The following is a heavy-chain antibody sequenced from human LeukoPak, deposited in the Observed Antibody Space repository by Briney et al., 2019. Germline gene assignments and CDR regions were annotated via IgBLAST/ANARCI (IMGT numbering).Heavy chain of an antibody. J-gene: IGHJ3*02. D-gene: IGHD4-17*01. CDR2: IYPGDSDT. CDR1: GYSFTSYW. CDR3: ARLGMTTVTRGAFDI. Sequence: GEPLKISCKGSGYSFTSYWIGWVRQMPGKGLEWMGIIYPGDSDTRYSPSFQGQVTISADKSISTSYLQWSSLKASDTAMYYCARLGMTTVTRGAFDIWGQGTTVTVSS. V-gene: IGHV5-51*01.